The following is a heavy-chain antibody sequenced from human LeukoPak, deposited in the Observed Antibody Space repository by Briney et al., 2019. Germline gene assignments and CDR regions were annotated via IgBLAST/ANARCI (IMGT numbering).Heavy chain of an antibody. CDR2: ISGSGGST. J-gene: IGHJ4*02. Sequence: GGSLRLSCEASGITFSSYAMGWVRQAPGKGLEWVSAISGSGGSTYYADSVKGRFTISRENAQNSLYLQMNSLRAGDTAVYYCARDGRGGTFDYWGQGTLVTVSS. CDR1: GITFSSYA. D-gene: IGHD3-10*01. CDR3: ARDGRGGTFDY. V-gene: IGHV3-23*01.